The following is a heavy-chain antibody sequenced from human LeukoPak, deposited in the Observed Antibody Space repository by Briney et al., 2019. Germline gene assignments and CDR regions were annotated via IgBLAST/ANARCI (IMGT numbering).Heavy chain of an antibody. J-gene: IGHJ4*02. CDR3: ARQVLYDSSGYLDY. D-gene: IGHD3-22*01. CDR1: GGAISSSSYY. V-gene: IGHV4-39*01. CDR2: IYYSGST. Sequence: SETLSLTCSVSGGAISSSSYYWGWTRQPPGKGLEWIGSIYYSGSTYYNPSLKSRVTISVDTSKNQFSLKLSSVTAADTAVYYCARQVLYDSSGYLDYWGQGTLVTVSS.